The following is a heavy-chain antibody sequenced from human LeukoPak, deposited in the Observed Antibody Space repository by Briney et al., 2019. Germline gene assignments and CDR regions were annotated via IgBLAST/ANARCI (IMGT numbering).Heavy chain of an antibody. D-gene: IGHD2-15*01. V-gene: IGHV3-74*01. Sequence: GSLRLSFAASGLAFSAYKMHWVRQAPRKGLVWVSRISTDGYTTDYADFVQGRFTASRDNTKNTWSLEMNSLRAEDTAVYYCVVGGSPGYWGQGTLVTVSS. CDR3: VVGGSPGY. CDR2: ISTDGYTT. J-gene: IGHJ4*02. CDR1: GLAFSAYK.